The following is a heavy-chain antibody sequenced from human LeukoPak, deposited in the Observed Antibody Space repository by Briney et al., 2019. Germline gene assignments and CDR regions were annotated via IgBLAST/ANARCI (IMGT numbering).Heavy chain of an antibody. CDR1: GFTFSTYV. Sequence: RSGGSLRLSCAASGFTFSTYVMHWVRQAPGKGLEWVAVISYDGSDKYYADSVKGRFTISRDNAKNSLYLQMNSLRAEDTAVYYCARRGVQPADYWGQGTLVTVSS. CDR2: ISYDGSDK. J-gene: IGHJ4*02. V-gene: IGHV3-30*03. CDR3: ARRGVQPADY.